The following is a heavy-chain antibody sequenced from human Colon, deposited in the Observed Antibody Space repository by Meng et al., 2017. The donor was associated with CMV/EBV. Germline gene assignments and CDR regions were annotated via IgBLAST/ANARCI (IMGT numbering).Heavy chain of an antibody. V-gene: IGHV3-23*03. Sequence: RLSCAASVFTFSSYAMSWVRQAPGKGLEWVSVIYSGGSSTYYADSVKGRFTISRDTSKNTLYLQMNSLRAEDTAVYYCAKGGWYFDLWGRGTLVTVSS. CDR2: IYSGGSST. CDR1: VFTFSSYA. CDR3: AKGGWYFDL. J-gene: IGHJ2*01.